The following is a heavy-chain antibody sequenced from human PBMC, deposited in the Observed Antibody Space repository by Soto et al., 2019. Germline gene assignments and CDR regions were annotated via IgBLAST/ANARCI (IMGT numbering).Heavy chain of an antibody. D-gene: IGHD3-10*01. Sequence: GGSLRLCCAASGFTFSSYGMHWVRQAPGKGLEWVAVIWYDGSNKYYADSVKGRFTISRDNSKNTLYLQMNSLRAEDTAVYYCAREYYGSGSYDYYYYGMDVWGQGTTVTVSS. J-gene: IGHJ6*02. CDR3: AREYYGSGSYDYYYYGMDV. CDR2: IWYDGSNK. V-gene: IGHV3-33*01. CDR1: GFTFSSYG.